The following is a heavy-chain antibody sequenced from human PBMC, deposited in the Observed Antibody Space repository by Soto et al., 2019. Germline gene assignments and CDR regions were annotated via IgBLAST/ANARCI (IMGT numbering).Heavy chain of an antibody. Sequence: QVQLEESGGGVAQPGRSLRLSCVVSGFTLSYYGVQWVRQAPGGGLEWVAVMYGDGRNKWYADAVQGRFTISRDTSRNTVYLQMSSLRAEDTAIYYCARGNCPGSTCFDYWGQGTLVTVSS. CDR2: MYGDGRNK. J-gene: IGHJ4*02. CDR1: GFTLSYYG. D-gene: IGHD6-13*01. CDR3: ARGNCPGSTCFDY. V-gene: IGHV3-33*01.